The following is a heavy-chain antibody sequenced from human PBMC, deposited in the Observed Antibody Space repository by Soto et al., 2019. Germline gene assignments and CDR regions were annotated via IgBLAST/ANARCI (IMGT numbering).Heavy chain of an antibody. J-gene: IGHJ6*02. D-gene: IGHD4-17*01. CDR1: GFTFNIYA. Sequence: SLRLSCAASGFTFNIYALHWVRQAPGKGLEWVAVISFDGTKKYYSDSVKGRFTISRDNLKNTLYLQMNNLRVEDAALYFCAREDDYGYRYINYGLDVWGPGTTVTVS. V-gene: IGHV3-30-3*01. CDR2: ISFDGTKK. CDR3: AREDDYGYRYINYGLDV.